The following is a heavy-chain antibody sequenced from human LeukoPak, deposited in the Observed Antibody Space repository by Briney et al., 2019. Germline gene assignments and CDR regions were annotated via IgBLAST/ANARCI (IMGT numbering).Heavy chain of an antibody. D-gene: IGHD1-26*01. Sequence: ASVKVSCKTSGYTFTSYYIHWVRQAPGQGLEWMGIINPSGGSTSYAQKFQGRVTMTRDTSTSTVYMELSSLRSEDTAVYYCAREKPFSGSYYIAWFDPWGQGTLVTVSS. CDR2: INPSGGST. CDR3: AREKPFSGSYYIAWFDP. J-gene: IGHJ5*02. CDR1: GYTFTSYY. V-gene: IGHV1-46*01.